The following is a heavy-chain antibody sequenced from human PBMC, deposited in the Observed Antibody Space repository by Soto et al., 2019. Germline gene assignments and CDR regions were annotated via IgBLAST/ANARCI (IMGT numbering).Heavy chain of an antibody. V-gene: IGHV4-59*01. CDR1: GGSISSYY. CDR3: ARDHMGDYIDV. Sequence: SETLSLTCTVSGGSISSYYWSWIRQPPGKGLEWIGYIYYSGSTNYNPSLKSRVTISVDTSKNRFSLKLSSVTAADTAVYYCARDHMGDYIDVWGQGTTVTVSS. J-gene: IGHJ6*03. CDR2: IYYSGST.